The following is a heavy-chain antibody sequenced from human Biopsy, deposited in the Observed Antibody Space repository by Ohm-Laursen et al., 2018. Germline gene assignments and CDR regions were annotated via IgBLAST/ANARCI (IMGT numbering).Heavy chain of an antibody. CDR1: GGTFSNYG. Sequence: SVKVSCKAPGGTFSNYGVNWVRQAPGQGLEWLGGNIPILGTGNYAQKFQDRVTVAADTSTNTAHMELRSLRSDDTAVYYCARVFCTSTTCYGLLDNWGQGTVVTVSS. D-gene: IGHD2/OR15-2a*01. CDR3: ARVFCTSTTCYGLLDN. CDR2: NIPILGTG. V-gene: IGHV1-69*06. J-gene: IGHJ4*02.